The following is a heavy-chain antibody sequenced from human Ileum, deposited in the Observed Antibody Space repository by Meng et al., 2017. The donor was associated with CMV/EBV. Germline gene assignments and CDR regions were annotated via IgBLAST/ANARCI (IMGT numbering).Heavy chain of an antibody. CDR1: GDSITGDTTFY. V-gene: IGHV4-39*07. CDR3: ARDTENDFNAFEI. D-gene: IGHD3-3*01. J-gene: IGHJ3*02. Sequence: SETLSLTCTVSGDSITGDTTFYWGWIRQTPGKGLEWIGSIYYGGSTYYNPSLQSRVTLSLDTSKNQFSLKVRSVTAADTAVYYCARDTENDFNAFEIWGRGTMVTVSS. CDR2: IYYGGST.